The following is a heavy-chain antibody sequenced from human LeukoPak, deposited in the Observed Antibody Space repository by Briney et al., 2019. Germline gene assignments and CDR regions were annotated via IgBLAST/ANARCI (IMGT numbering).Heavy chain of an antibody. Sequence: KPSETLSLTCTVSGGSISSYYWSWIRQPAGKGLEWIGRIYTSGSTNYNPSLKSRVTMSVDTFKNQFSLKLSSVTAADTAVYYCARQVVPAAKGHLYDYWGQGTLVTVSS. CDR3: ARQVVPAAKGHLYDY. CDR1: GGSISSYY. V-gene: IGHV4-4*07. CDR2: IYTSGST. D-gene: IGHD2-2*01. J-gene: IGHJ4*02.